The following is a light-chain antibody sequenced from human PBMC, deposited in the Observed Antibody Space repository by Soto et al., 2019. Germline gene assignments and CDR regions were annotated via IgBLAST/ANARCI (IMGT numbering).Light chain of an antibody. CDR1: QSVSSDY. V-gene: IGKV3-20*01. CDR2: RAS. Sequence: ELALTQSPGTLFFSSGQRATLPCTASQSVSSDYLTWYQQKPGQTPEVLIYRASSRATGTPDRFSGSGSGTDFTLTISRLEPEDFAVYYCQQYGGSPRTFGQGTKVDIK. CDR3: QQYGGSPRT. J-gene: IGKJ1*01.